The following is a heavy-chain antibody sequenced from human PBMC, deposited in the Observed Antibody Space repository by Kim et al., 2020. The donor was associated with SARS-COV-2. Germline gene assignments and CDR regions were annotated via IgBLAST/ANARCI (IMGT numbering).Heavy chain of an antibody. CDR1: GFTFSAYT. CDR3: AKDGSQRLRSYGMDV. CDR2: IIPGGRT. D-gene: IGHD3-10*01. J-gene: IGHJ6*02. Sequence: GGSLRLSCAASGFTFSAYTMRWVRQAPGKGLEWVSAIIPGGRTYYEDSVKGRFTIYRDNYKNTLYLQMNGLRAEDTAVYYCAKDGSQRLRSYGMDVWGQGTTVTVSS. V-gene: IGHV3-23*01.